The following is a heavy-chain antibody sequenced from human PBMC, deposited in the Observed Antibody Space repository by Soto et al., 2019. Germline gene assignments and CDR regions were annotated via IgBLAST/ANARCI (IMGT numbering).Heavy chain of an antibody. J-gene: IGHJ4*02. V-gene: IGHV3-30*03. CDR2: ISNDGSNK. CDR1: GFICSNYG. CDR3: ARDGDFWSGYPSY. D-gene: IGHD3-3*01. Sequence: PRLSCAASGFICSNYGMHWVRQAPGKGLEWVALISNDGSNKYYADSVKGRFTISRDNSKNTLYLQMNSLRAEDTAVYYCARDGDFWSGYPSYWGQGTLVTVSS.